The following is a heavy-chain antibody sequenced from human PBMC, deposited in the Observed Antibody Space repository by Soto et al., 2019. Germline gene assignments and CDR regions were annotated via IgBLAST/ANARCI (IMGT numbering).Heavy chain of an antibody. D-gene: IGHD4-17*01. Sequence: TLSLTCTVSGGSISSYYWSWIRQPPGKGLEWIGYIYYSGSTNYNPSLKSRVTISVDTSKNQFSLKLSSVTAADTAVYYCARDGGPVTPYGMDVWGQGTTVTVSS. CDR2: IYYSGST. J-gene: IGHJ6*02. CDR3: ARDGGPVTPYGMDV. CDR1: GGSISSYY. V-gene: IGHV4-59*01.